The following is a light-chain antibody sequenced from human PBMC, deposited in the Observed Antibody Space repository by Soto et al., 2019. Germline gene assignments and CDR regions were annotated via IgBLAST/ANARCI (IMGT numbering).Light chain of an antibody. CDR2: GAS. CDR1: QSISSSY. CDR3: QRYGSSPLT. V-gene: IGKV3-20*01. Sequence: EIVLTQSPGTLSLSPGERATLSCRASQSISSSYLAWYQQKPGQAPRLLIYGASSRVTGIPDRFSGSGSGTAFTLTISRLEPEDFAVYYCQRYGSSPLTFGPGTKVDMK. J-gene: IGKJ3*01.